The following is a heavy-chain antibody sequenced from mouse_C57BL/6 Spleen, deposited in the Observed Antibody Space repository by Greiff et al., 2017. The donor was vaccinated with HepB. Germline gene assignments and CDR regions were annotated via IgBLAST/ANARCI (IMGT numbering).Heavy chain of an antibody. Sequence: EVMLVESGGGLVKPGGSLKLSCAASGFTFSSYTMSWVRQTPEKRLEWVATISGGGGNTYYPDSVKGRFTISRDNAKNTLYLQMSSLRSEDTAVYYCARRDYYGSSWWYFDVWGTGTTVTVSS. CDR2: ISGGGGNT. J-gene: IGHJ1*03. CDR3: ARRDYYGSSWWYFDV. D-gene: IGHD1-1*01. V-gene: IGHV5-9*01. CDR1: GFTFSSYT.